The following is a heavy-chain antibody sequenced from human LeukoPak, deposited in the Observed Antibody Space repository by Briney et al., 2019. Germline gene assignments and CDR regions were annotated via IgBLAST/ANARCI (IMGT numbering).Heavy chain of an antibody. CDR2: ISSSSSYI. CDR3: ARARPLYDFWSGYNY. D-gene: IGHD3/OR15-3a*01. CDR1: GFTFSSYS. J-gene: IGHJ4*02. V-gene: IGHV3-21*01. Sequence: AGGSLRLSCAASGFTFSSYSMNWVRQAPGKGLEWVSSISSSSSYIYYADSVKGRFTISRDNAKNSLYLQMNSLRAEDTAVYYCARARPLYDFWSGYNYWGQGTLVTVSS.